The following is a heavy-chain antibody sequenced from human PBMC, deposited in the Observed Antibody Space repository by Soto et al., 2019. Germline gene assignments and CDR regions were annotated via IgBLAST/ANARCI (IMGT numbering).Heavy chain of an antibody. CDR3: ARGRYLDY. V-gene: IGHV1-18*01. J-gene: IGHJ4*02. Sequence: QVHLVQSGAEVKKTGASVKVSCKASGYTFTTYGIAWVRQAPGQGLEWMGWISAYNANTDYAQRLQGRVTITTDTSTSTAHMELRSLRSDDTAVYYCARGRYLDYWGQGTLVTVSS. CDR1: GYTFTTYG. D-gene: IGHD1-26*01. CDR2: ISAYNANT.